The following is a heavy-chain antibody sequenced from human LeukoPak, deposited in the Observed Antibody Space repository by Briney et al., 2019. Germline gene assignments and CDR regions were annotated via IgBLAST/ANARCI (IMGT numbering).Heavy chain of an antibody. V-gene: IGHV4-4*09. Sequence: PSETLSLTCTVSGGSISSYYWSWIRQPPGKGLEWIGYIYTSGSTNYNPSLKSRVTISVDTSKNQFSLKLSSVTAADTAVYYCARGALYYYYMDVWGKGTTVTVSS. CDR3: ARGALYYYYMDV. CDR1: GGSISSYY. CDR2: IYTSGST. J-gene: IGHJ6*03.